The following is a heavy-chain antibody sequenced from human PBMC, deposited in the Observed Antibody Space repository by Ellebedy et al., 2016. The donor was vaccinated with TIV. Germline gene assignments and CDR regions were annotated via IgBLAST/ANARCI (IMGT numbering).Heavy chain of an antibody. CDR2: INPNSGGT. V-gene: IGHV1-2*02. CDR3: ARQGRPHAFDI. J-gene: IGHJ3*02. CDR1: GYTFTGYN. Sequence: ASVKVSCKASGYTFTGYNLHWVRQAPGQGLEWMGWINPNSGGTNYTQKFQGRVTMTRDTSISTAYMELSSLRSEDTAVYYCARQGRPHAFDIWGQGTMVTVSS.